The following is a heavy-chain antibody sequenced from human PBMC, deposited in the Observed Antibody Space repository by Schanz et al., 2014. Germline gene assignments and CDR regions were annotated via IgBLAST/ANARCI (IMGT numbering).Heavy chain of an antibody. Sequence: EEQLVESGGGLVQPGGSLRLSCAASGFSFSTYWMSWVRQAPGKGLEWVANIKEDGSVKDYVDSVKGRFTISRDNAKNTLFLQMNSLRAEDTAVYYCARDHTTESYYSAGPPIDYWGQGTLLTVSS. D-gene: IGHD1-26*01. J-gene: IGHJ4*02. CDR1: GFSFSTYW. V-gene: IGHV3-7*04. CDR3: ARDHTTESYYSAGPPIDY. CDR2: IKEDGSVK.